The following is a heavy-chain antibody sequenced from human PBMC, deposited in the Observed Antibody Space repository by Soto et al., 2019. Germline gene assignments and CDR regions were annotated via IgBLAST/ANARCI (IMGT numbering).Heavy chain of an antibody. CDR1: GYTFTSYD. Sequence: VASVKVSCKASGYTFTSYDINWVRQATGQGLEWMGWMNPNSGNTGYAQKFQGRVTMTRNTSISTAYMELSSLRSEDTAVYYCARGIAVAGSNWFDPWGQGTLVTVSS. V-gene: IGHV1-8*01. CDR3: ARGIAVAGSNWFDP. J-gene: IGHJ5*02. D-gene: IGHD6-19*01. CDR2: MNPNSGNT.